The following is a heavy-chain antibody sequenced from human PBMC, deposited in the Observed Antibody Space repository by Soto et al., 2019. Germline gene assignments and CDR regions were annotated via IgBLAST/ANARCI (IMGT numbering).Heavy chain of an antibody. CDR2: IIPIFGTA. D-gene: IGHD3-22*01. CDR3: ARDQYYYDSSGPNAFDI. Sequence: SVKVSCKASGGTFSSYAISWVRQAPGQGLEWMGGIIPIFGTANYAQKFQGRVTITADESTSTAYMELSSLRSEDTAVYYCARDQYYYDSSGPNAFDIWGQGTMVTVSS. CDR1: GGTFSSYA. V-gene: IGHV1-69*13. J-gene: IGHJ3*02.